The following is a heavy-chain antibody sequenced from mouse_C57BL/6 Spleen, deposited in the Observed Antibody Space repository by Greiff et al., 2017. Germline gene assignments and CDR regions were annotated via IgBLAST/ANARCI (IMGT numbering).Heavy chain of an antibody. D-gene: IGHD1-1*01. V-gene: IGHV1-82*01. CDR1: GYAFSSSW. CDR3: AREKNYYGSSYDY. Sequence: LEESGPELVKPGASVKISCKASGYAFSSSWMNWVKQRPGKGLEWIGRIYPGDGDTNYNGKFKGKATLTADKSSSTAYMRLSSLTSEDSAVSFCAREKNYYGSSYDYWGQGTTLTVSS. J-gene: IGHJ2*01. CDR2: IYPGDGDT.